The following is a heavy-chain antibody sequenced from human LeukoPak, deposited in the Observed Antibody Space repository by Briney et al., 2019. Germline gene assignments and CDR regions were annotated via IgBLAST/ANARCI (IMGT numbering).Heavy chain of an antibody. V-gene: IGHV4-59*08. Sequence: SETLSVNCTVSGGSICRRHWSWIRPPPRHGLHFLGSIYYSGGTNYNPSLQGRVSISVDTSKIQFSLKLSSVTAADTAVYYCARWQYTISSGWFDPWGQGTLVTVSS. CDR2: IYYSGGT. CDR1: GGSICRRH. D-gene: IGHD6-6*01. J-gene: IGHJ5*02. CDR3: ARWQYTISSGWFDP.